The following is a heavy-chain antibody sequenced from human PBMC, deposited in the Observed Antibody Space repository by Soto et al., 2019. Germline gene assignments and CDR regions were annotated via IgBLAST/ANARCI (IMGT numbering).Heavy chain of an antibody. J-gene: IGHJ3*02. Sequence: EVQLLESGGGLVQPGGSLRLSCAASGFTFSSYAMSWVRQAPGKGLEWVSAISGSGGSTYYADSVKGRFTISRDNSKNTLYLQMNSLRAEGTAVYYYAKDRGGYCSGGSCYWVGAFDIWGQGTMVTVSS. D-gene: IGHD2-15*01. CDR1: GFTFSSYA. V-gene: IGHV3-23*01. CDR2: ISGSGGST. CDR3: AKDRGGYCSGGSCYWVGAFDI.